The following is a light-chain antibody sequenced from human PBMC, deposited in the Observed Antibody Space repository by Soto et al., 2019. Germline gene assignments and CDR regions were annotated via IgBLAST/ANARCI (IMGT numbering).Light chain of an antibody. CDR1: SGSIASNY. CDR2: EDN. CDR3: QSYCDNNQV. Sequence: NFMLTQPHSVSESPGKTVTISCTGSSGSIASNYVQWFQQRPGSAPTTVIYEDNKRPSGVPDRFSGSIDSYSNSASLTISGLKTEDEADYCWQSYCDNNQVFGGGTQLTVL. V-gene: IGLV6-57*02. J-gene: IGLJ3*02.